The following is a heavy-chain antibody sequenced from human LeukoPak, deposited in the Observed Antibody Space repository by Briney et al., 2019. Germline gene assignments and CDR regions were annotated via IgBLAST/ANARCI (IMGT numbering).Heavy chain of an antibody. CDR2: ISGSGSST. CDR1: GFTFSSYA. CDR3: AKSYYGDYLNDAFDI. J-gene: IGHJ3*02. V-gene: IGHV3-23*01. Sequence: PGASLRLSCAASGFTFSSYAMSWVRQAPGKGLEWVSAISGSGSSTYYADSVKGRFTISRDKSKNTLYLQMNSLRAEDTAVYYCAKSYYGDYLNDAFDIWGQGTMVTVSS. D-gene: IGHD4-17*01.